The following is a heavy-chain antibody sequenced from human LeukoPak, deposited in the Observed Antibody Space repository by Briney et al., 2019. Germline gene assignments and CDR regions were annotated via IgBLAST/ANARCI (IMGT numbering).Heavy chain of an antibody. Sequence: SETLSLTCTVSGGSISSGSYYWSWIRQPAGKGLEWIGRIYTSGSTNYNPSLKSRVTISVDTSKNQFSLKLSSVTAADTAVYYCARDFTHVRGAYDYWGQGTLVTVSS. V-gene: IGHV4-61*02. J-gene: IGHJ4*02. CDR2: IYTSGST. CDR1: GGSISSGSYY. D-gene: IGHD3-10*01. CDR3: ARDFTHVRGAYDY.